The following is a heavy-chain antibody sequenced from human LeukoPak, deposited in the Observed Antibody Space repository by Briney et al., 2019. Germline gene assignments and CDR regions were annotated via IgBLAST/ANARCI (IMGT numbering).Heavy chain of an antibody. D-gene: IGHD6-19*01. J-gene: IGHJ4*02. Sequence: GASVKVSCKPSGYSMIGHYMHWVRQAPGQGLEWMGWISAYNGNTNYAQKLQGRVTMTTDTSTSTAYMELRSLRSDDTAVYYCARAQWLVRGSVDYWGQGTLVTVSS. CDR2: ISAYNGNT. CDR1: GYSMIGHY. CDR3: ARAQWLVRGSVDY. V-gene: IGHV1-18*04.